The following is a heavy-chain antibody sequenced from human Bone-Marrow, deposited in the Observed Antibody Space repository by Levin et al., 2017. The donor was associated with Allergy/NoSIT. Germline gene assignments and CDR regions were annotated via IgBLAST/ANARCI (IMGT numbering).Heavy chain of an antibody. CDR2: IKTDGSEN. D-gene: IGHD3-16*02. CDR1: GFTFRDYW. CDR3: ARANVAGYNRYYNYGMGV. Sequence: GESLKISCVGSGFTFRDYWMTWVRQAPGKGLEWVANIKTDGSENYFVDSVRGRFTISRDNAESVVYLQMNNLRAEDTALYYCARANVAGYNRYYNYGMGVWGQGTRVTVSS. J-gene: IGHJ6*02. V-gene: IGHV3-7*01.